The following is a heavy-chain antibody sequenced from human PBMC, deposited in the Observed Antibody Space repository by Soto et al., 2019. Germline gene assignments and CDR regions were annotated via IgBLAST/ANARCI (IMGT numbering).Heavy chain of an antibody. Sequence: ASVKVSCKASGYTFTSYDINWVRQATGQGLEWMGWMNPNSGNTGYAQKFQGRVTMTRNTSISTAYMELSSLRSEDTAVYYCAKCGYYDFWSGYYNPQLYYGMDVWGQGTRVTVSS. CDR2: MNPNSGNT. D-gene: IGHD3-3*01. CDR1: GYTFTSYD. V-gene: IGHV1-8*01. CDR3: AKCGYYDFWSGYYNPQLYYGMDV. J-gene: IGHJ6*02.